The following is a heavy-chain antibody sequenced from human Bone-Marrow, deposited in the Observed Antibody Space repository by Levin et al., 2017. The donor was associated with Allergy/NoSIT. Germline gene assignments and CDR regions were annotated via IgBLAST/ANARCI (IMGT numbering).Heavy chain of an antibody. CDR2: IAPDGGEK. J-gene: IGHJ6*02. CDR3: ARDGGGADV. D-gene: IGHD4-23*01. Sequence: PGGSLRLSCATSGFTFTTYYMNWVRQPPGKGLEWVANIAPDGGEKLYVDSVKGRFAISRDNVKNSFSLQMNNLRPEDTAVYYCARDGGGADVWGQGTTVTVSS. V-gene: IGHV3-7*01. CDR1: GFTFTTYY.